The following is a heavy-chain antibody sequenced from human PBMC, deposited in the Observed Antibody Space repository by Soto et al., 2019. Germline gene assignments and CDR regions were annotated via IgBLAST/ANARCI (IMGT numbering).Heavy chain of an antibody. D-gene: IGHD5-18*01. CDR1: GFTFSSYG. V-gene: IGHV3-33*01. CDR2: IWYDGSNK. CDR3: ARDRWIQGPFDY. J-gene: IGHJ4*02. Sequence: GGSLRLSCAASGFTFSSYGMHWVRQAPGKGLEWVAVIWYDGSNKNYGDSVKGRFIISRDNSKSTLYLQMNSLRAEDTAVYYCARDRWIQGPFDYWGQGTLVTVSS.